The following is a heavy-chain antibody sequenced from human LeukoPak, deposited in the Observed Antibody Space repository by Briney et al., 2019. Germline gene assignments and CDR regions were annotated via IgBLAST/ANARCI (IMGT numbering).Heavy chain of an antibody. CDR1: GYTFTIYA. D-gene: IGHD3-22*01. V-gene: IGHV7-4-1*02. CDR2: INTNTGNP. Sequence: GASVRVSCKASGYTFTIYAMNWVRQAPGQGREWMGWINTNTGNPTYAQGFPGRFVFSLDTSVSTAYLQISSLKAEDTAVYYCARHYYDSSGYWGYYYYYYMDVWGKGTTVTVSS. J-gene: IGHJ6*03. CDR3: ARHYYDSSGYWGYYYYYYMDV.